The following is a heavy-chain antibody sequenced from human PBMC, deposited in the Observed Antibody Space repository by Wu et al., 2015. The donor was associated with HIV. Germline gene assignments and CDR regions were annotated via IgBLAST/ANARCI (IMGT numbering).Heavy chain of an antibody. CDR1: GGFISRNY. Sequence: QVQLQESGPGLVKPSETLSLICTVSGGFISRNYWSWIRQPPGKGLEWIAYIYYSGITNYNPSLKSRVTISVDTSKNQFSLRLSSVTAADTAMYYCAREEPTTISGGGWFDPWGQGTLVTVSS. CDR2: IYYSGIT. V-gene: IGHV4-59*01. J-gene: IGHJ5*02. CDR3: AREEPTTISGGGWFDP. D-gene: IGHD3-3*01.